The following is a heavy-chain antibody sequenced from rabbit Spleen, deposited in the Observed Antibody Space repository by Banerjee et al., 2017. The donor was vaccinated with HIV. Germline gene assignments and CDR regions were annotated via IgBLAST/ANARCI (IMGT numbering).Heavy chain of an antibody. CDR1: GVSFSSSSY. Sequence: QSLEESGGDLVRPGASLTLTCTASGVSFSSSSYMCWVRQAPGKGLEWISCIAGDSSGFTYSATWAKGRFTCSKTSSTTVTLQVTRLTAADTATYFCARDTGSSFSSYGMDLWGQGTLVTVS. J-gene: IGHJ6*01. D-gene: IGHD8-1*01. V-gene: IGHV1S40*01. CDR2: IAGDSSGFT. CDR3: ARDTGSSFSSYGMDL.